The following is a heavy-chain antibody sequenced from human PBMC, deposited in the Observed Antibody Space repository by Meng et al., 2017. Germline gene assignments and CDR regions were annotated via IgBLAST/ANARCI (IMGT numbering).Heavy chain of an antibody. V-gene: IGHV1-18*01. Sequence: QGQLVRSGAEVKKPGASVQVSCNASAHTLSSDGFAWVRQAPGQGLEWMGWINAYNGYTDYAQKVLGRVTLTTDTSTNTGYMELRSLTSDDTAVYYCATRGNPYLDCWGQGTLVTVSS. J-gene: IGHJ4*02. CDR1: AHTLSSDG. CDR3: ATRGNPYLDC. CDR2: INAYNGYT.